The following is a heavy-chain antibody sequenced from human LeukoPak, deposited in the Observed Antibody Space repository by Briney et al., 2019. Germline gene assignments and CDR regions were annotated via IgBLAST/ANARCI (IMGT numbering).Heavy chain of an antibody. D-gene: IGHD6-19*01. CDR2: IYYSGST. CDR1: GGSISSYY. Sequence: SETLSLTCTVSGGSISSYYWSWIRQPPGKGLEWIGYIYYSGSTNYNPSLKSRVTISVDTSKNQFSLKLSSVTAADTAVYYCARRSIAVAPRRAFDIWGQGTMVTVSS. V-gene: IGHV4-59*12. J-gene: IGHJ3*02. CDR3: ARRSIAVAPRRAFDI.